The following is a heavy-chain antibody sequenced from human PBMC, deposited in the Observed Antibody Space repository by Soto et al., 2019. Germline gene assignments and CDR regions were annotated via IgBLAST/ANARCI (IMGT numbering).Heavy chain of an antibody. CDR1: GGTFSSYT. V-gene: IGHV1-69*04. CDR2: IIPILGIA. D-gene: IGHD3-10*01. J-gene: IGHJ6*02. CDR3: AREAWITDYYYYGMDV. Sequence: SVKVSCKASGGTFSSYTISWVRQAPGQGLEWMGRIIPILGIANYAQKFQGRVTITADKSTSTAYMELSSLRSEDTAVYYCAREAWITDYYYYGMDVWGQGTTVTVSS.